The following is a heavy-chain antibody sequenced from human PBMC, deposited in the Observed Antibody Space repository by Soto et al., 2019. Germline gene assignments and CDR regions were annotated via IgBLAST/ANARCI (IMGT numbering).Heavy chain of an antibody. CDR3: ARDRSYSLDV. V-gene: IGHV3-74*01. CDR1: GSTFSNDW. Sequence: EVQLVESGGGLLQPGGSLRLSCAVSGSTFSNDWMHWVRQAPGKGLVWVSHINSDGSSTNYADFVKGRFTIARENAKNTVYLQMNSLRAEDTAVYYCARDRSYSLDVWGPGTTVTVSS. J-gene: IGHJ6*02. CDR2: INSDGSST.